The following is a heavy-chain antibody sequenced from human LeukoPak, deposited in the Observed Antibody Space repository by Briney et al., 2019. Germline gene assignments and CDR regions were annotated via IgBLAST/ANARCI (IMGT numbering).Heavy chain of an antibody. V-gene: IGHV1-46*03. J-gene: IGHJ4*02. D-gene: IGHD1-14*01. CDR2: INPTGGTT. CDR3: ARGRRSFPDS. CDR1: VYTFSNYY. Sequence: ASVTVSFMASVYTFSNYYMHWVRQAPGQGLEWMGIINPTGGTTSNAPKFQGRVTVTRDMSTSTVYMEVSSLTSEDTAVYYCARGRRSFPDSWGQGTLVTVSS.